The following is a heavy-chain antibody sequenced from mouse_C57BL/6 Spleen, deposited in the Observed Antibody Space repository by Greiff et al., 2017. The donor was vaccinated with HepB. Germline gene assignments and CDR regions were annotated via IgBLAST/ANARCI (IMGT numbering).Heavy chain of an antibody. CDR2: INPSSGYT. D-gene: IGHD2-4*01. J-gene: IGHJ1*03. V-gene: IGHV1-7*01. Sequence: QVHVKQSGAELAKPGASVKLSCKASGYTFTSYWMHWVKQRPGQGLEWIGYINPSSGYTKYNQKFKDKATLTADKSSSTAYMQLSSLTYEDSAVYYCARSGDYDVWYFDVWGTGTTVTVSS. CDR3: ARSGDYDVWYFDV. CDR1: GYTFTSYW.